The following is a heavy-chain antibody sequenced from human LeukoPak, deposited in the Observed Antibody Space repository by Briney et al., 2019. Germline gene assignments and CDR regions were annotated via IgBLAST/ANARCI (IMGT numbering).Heavy chain of an antibody. J-gene: IGHJ6*03. D-gene: IGHD5-18*01. V-gene: IGHV4-59*01. CDR1: GGSISSYY. CDR2: IYYSGST. Sequence: SETLSLTCTVSGGSISSYYWSWIRQPPGKGLEWIGYIYYSGSTNYNPSLKSRVTISVDTSKNQFSLKLSAVTAADTAVYYCARVRFEHSYGYYYYYMDVWGKGTTVTISS. CDR3: ARVRFEHSYGYYYYYMDV.